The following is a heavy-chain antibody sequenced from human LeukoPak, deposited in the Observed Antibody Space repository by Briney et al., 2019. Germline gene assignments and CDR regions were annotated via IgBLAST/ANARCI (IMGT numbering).Heavy chain of an antibody. V-gene: IGHV1-69*06. CDR1: GGTFSSYA. J-gene: IGHJ4*02. Sequence: GASVKVSCKASGGTFSSYAISWVRQAPGQGLEWMGGIIPIFGTANYAQKFQGRVTITADKSTSTAYMELSSLRSEDTAVYYCASEAVAGTFDYWGQGTLVTVSS. CDR2: IIPIFGTA. CDR3: ASEAVAGTFDY. D-gene: IGHD6-19*01.